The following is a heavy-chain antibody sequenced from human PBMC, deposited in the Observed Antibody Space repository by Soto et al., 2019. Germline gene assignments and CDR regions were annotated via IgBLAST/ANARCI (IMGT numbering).Heavy chain of an antibody. CDR1: GFTFSGSS. CDR2: IRSKGNNYAT. D-gene: IGHD6-13*01. CDR3: LPSMAVAGPDFDY. J-gene: IGHJ4*02. V-gene: IGHV3-73*01. Sequence: GGSLRLSCAASGFTFSGSSMNWVRQASGKGLEWVARIRSKGNNYATAYAASVKGRFTISRDDSENTAYLQMSDLKIEDTAVYYCLPSMAVAGPDFDYWGQGTLVTVSS.